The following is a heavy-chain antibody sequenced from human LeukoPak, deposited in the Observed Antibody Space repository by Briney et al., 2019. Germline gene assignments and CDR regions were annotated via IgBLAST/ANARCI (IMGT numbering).Heavy chain of an antibody. V-gene: IGHV3-66*01. J-gene: IGHJ4*02. Sequence: PGGSLRLSCAASGFTVSSNYMSWVRQAPGKGLEWVSVIYSGGSTYYADSVKGRFTFSRDNSKNTLYLQMNSLRAEDTAVYYCARDMPYYYDSSGYYIGFDYWGQETLVTVSS. CDR3: ARDMPYYYDSSGYYIGFDY. CDR2: IYSGGST. D-gene: IGHD3-22*01. CDR1: GFTVSSNY.